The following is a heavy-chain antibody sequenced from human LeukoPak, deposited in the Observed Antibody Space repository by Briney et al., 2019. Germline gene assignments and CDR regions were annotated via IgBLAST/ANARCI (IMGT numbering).Heavy chain of an antibody. CDR3: ARHIKGGYKAFDY. CDR2: ISDSGRT. V-gene: IGHV4-39*01. CDR1: GGSISSSSYY. J-gene: IGHJ4*02. Sequence: PSETLSLTCTVSGGSISSSSYYWSWIRQPPGKGLEWIGEISDSGRTGYKSSLKSRVTILEDTSKNQFSLKLSSVTAADTAVYYCARHIKGGYKAFDYWGQGTLVTVSS. D-gene: IGHD3-22*01.